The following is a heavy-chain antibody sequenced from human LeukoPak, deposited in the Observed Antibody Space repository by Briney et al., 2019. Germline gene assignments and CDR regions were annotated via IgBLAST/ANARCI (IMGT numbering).Heavy chain of an antibody. Sequence: PGGSLRLSCAASGFTFSTYTMNWVRQAPGKGLEWVSSISSSSTYIYYADSVRGRFTISRDNAKNSLSLQMSSLRAEDTAVYYCARDATGSGSEGFDYWGQGTLVTVSS. CDR1: GFTFSTYT. J-gene: IGHJ4*02. CDR3: ARDATGSGSEGFDY. CDR2: ISSSSTYI. D-gene: IGHD1-1*01. V-gene: IGHV3-21*01.